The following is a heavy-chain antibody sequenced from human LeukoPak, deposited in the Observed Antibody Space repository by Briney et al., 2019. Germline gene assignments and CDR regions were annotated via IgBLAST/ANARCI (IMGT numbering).Heavy chain of an antibody. Sequence: PGGSLRLSCAASGFTFSSYAMHWVRQAPGKGLEWVAVISYDGSNKYYADSVKGRFTISRDNSKNTLYPQMNSLRAEDTAVYYCARETAMYYYYGMDVWGQGTTVTVSS. CDR2: ISYDGSNK. V-gene: IGHV3-30-3*01. J-gene: IGHJ6*02. D-gene: IGHD2-2*01. CDR1: GFTFSSYA. CDR3: ARETAMYYYYGMDV.